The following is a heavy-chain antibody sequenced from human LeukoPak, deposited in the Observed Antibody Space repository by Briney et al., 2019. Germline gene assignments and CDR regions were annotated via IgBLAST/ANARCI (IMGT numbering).Heavy chain of an antibody. D-gene: IGHD1-26*01. CDR3: ARYSGTFSNSYFDC. Sequence: GGSLRLSCAASGFNFDDYAMHWVRQAPGKGLEWVSLIYSGRSTYYADSVKGRFIISRDNSKNTLYLQMNSLRAEDTAVYYCARYSGTFSNSYFDCWGQGTLVTVSS. CDR1: GFNFDDYA. V-gene: IGHV3-66*01. CDR2: IYSGRST. J-gene: IGHJ4*02.